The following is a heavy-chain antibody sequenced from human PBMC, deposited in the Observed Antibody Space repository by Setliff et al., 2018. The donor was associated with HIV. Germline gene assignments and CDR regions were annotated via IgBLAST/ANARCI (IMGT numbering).Heavy chain of an antibody. J-gene: IGHJ6*03. CDR1: GYTFTSYY. V-gene: IGHV1-46*01. D-gene: IGHD6-19*01. Sequence: ASVKVSCKASGYTFTSYYMHWVRQAPGQGLEWMGIINPSGGSTSYAQKFQGRVTMTRDTSTSTVYMELSSLRSEDTAVYYCARNPEMAALNYFYYYMDVWGKGTTVTVSS. CDR2: INPSGGST. CDR3: ARNPEMAALNYFYYYMDV.